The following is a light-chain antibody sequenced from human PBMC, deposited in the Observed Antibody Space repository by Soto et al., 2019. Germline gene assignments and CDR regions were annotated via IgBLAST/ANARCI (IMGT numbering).Light chain of an antibody. CDR1: QTISSW. CDR3: LQYSSHSWT. CDR2: KAS. Sequence: DIQMTQSPSTLSGSVGDRVTITCRASQTISSWLAWYQQKPGKAPKLLIYKASTLKSGVPSRFSGSGSGTEFTLTISRLQPDDVATYYCLQYSSHSWTFGQGTKV. J-gene: IGKJ1*01. V-gene: IGKV1-5*03.